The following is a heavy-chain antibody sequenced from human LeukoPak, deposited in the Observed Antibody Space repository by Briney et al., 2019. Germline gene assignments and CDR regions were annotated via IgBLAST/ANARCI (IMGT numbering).Heavy chain of an antibody. D-gene: IGHD1-20*01. CDR2: IIPIFGTA. CDR3: AREFYNWKPLSGNDAFDI. Sequence: SVKVSCKASGGTFSSYAISWVRQAPGQGLEWMGRIIPIFGTANYAQKFQGRVTITTDESTSTAYMELSSLRSEDTAVYYCAREFYNWKPLSGNDAFDIWGQGTMVTVSS. V-gene: IGHV1-69*05. J-gene: IGHJ3*02. CDR1: GGTFSSYA.